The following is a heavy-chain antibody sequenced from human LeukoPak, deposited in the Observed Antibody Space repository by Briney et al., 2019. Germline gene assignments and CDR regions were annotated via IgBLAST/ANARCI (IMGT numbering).Heavy chain of an antibody. V-gene: IGHV4-34*01. CDR3: ARPYSSGWYDRFFDY. CDR2: TNHSGST. Sequence: SETLSLTCAVYGGSFSGYYWSWIRQPPGKGLEWIGETNHSGSTNYNPSLKSRVTISVDTSKNQFSLKLSSVTAADTAVYYCARPYSSGWYDRFFDYWGQGTLVTVSS. D-gene: IGHD6-19*01. CDR1: GGSFSGYY. J-gene: IGHJ4*02.